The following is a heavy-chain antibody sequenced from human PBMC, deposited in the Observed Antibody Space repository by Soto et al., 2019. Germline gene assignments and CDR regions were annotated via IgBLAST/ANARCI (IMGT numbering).Heavy chain of an antibody. Sequence: GGSLRLSCVASGFTVSSNYMSWVHQAPGKGLEWVSVIYSGGSTYYADSVKGRFTIARDNSKNTLYLQMNSLRAEDTAVYYCARADTQYSSSRGPFDYWGQGTLVTVSS. D-gene: IGHD6-13*01. CDR3: ARADTQYSSSRGPFDY. J-gene: IGHJ4*02. V-gene: IGHV3-66*01. CDR1: GFTVSSNY. CDR2: IYSGGST.